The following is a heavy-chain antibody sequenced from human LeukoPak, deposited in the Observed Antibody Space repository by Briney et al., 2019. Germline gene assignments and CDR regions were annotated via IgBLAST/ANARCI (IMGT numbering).Heavy chain of an antibody. Sequence: GGSLRLSCAASGFTFDDYAMHWVRHAPGKGLEWVSGISWNSGSIGYADSVKGRFTISRDNAKNPLYLQMNSLRAEDTALYYCAKDPYYSNSYYFDYWGQGTLVTVSS. V-gene: IGHV3-9*01. CDR1: GFTFDDYA. CDR2: ISWNSGSI. J-gene: IGHJ4*02. CDR3: AKDPYYSNSYYFDY. D-gene: IGHD4-11*01.